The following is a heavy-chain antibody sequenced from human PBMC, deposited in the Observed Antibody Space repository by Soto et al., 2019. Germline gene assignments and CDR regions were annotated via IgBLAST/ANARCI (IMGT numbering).Heavy chain of an antibody. V-gene: IGHV1-24*01. Sequence: ASVKVSCKVSGYTLTELSIDWVRQAPGKGLEWMGGFDPEDGETIYAQKFQGRVTMTEDTSTDTAYMELSSLRSEDTAVYYCATGPSYCSSTSCYVDSWGQGSLVTVSS. CDR1: GYTLTELS. CDR3: ATGPSYCSSTSCYVDS. J-gene: IGHJ4*02. D-gene: IGHD2-2*01. CDR2: FDPEDGET.